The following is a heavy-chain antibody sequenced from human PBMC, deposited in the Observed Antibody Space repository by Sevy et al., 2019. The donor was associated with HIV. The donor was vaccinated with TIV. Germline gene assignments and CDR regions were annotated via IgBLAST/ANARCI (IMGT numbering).Heavy chain of an antibody. Sequence: SETLSLTCAVSGGSITSVNWWHWVRQPPGKGLEWIGEIYHSGSTNYNPSLKSRGTISVDNSKNQFSLSLYSVTAADTAVYYCARGGETPRGFDPWGQGSLVTVSS. CDR3: ARGGETPRGFDP. D-gene: IGHD3-16*01. CDR1: GGSITSVNW. V-gene: IGHV4-4*02. J-gene: IGHJ5*02. CDR2: IYHSGST.